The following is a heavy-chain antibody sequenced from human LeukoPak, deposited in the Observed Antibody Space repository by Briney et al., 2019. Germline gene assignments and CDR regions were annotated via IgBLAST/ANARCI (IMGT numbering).Heavy chain of an antibody. J-gene: IGHJ4*02. Sequence: SETLSFTCTVSGVSVNNLYGSWLRQPPGKGLEWIGYIYYSGSTNYNSSLKSRVTISVDTSKNQFSLKLNSVTAADTAVYYCAKLFRANTFTYFTVRGQRALVTVSS. CDR1: GVSVNNLY. CDR3: AKLFRANTFTYFTV. D-gene: IGHD3-10*01. CDR2: IYYSGST. V-gene: IGHV4-59*02.